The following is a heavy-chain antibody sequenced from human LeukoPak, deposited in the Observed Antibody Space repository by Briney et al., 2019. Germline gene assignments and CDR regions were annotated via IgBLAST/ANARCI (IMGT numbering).Heavy chain of an antibody. CDR2: ISAGGGST. Sequence: GGSLRLSCAASGFTFSSHAMSWVRQPPGKGLEWVSSISAGGGSTYYADSVKGRFTIYRDNSKNTLDLQMNSLRAEDTAVYYCAKKVGSGGTTLNDYWGQGTLVTVSS. V-gene: IGHV3-23*01. J-gene: IGHJ4*02. CDR1: GFTFSSHA. D-gene: IGHD1-1*01. CDR3: AKKVGSGGTTLNDY.